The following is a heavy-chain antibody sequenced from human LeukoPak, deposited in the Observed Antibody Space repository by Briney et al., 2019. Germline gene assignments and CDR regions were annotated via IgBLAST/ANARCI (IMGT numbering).Heavy chain of an antibody. CDR2: ISSSGSTI. J-gene: IGHJ5*02. CDR1: GFTFSDYY. V-gene: IGHV3-11*01. Sequence: GGSLRLSCAASGFTFSDYYMSWIRQAPGKGLEWVSYISSSGSTIYYADSVKGRFTISRDNAKNSLYLQMNSLRAEDTAVYYCARDRGYCSSTSCFPGRYNWFDPWGQGTLVTASS. D-gene: IGHD2-2*01. CDR3: ARDRGYCSSTSCFPGRYNWFDP.